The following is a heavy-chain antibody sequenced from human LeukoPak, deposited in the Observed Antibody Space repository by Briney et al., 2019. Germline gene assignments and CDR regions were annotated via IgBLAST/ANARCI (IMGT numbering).Heavy chain of an antibody. CDR1: GYTFTSYG. J-gene: IGHJ6*02. CDR3: ATAHCTNGVCYKYYYYGMDV. D-gene: IGHD2-8*01. CDR2: ISAYNGNT. V-gene: IGHV1-18*01. Sequence: ASVKVSCKASGYTFTSYGISWVRQAPGQGLEWMGWISAYNGNTNYAQKLQGRVTMTTDTSTSTAYMELRSLRSDDTAVYYCATAHCTNGVCYKYYYYGMDVWGQGTTVTVSS.